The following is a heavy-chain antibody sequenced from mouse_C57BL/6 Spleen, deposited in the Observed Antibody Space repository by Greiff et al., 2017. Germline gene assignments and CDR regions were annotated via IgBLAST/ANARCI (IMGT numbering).Heavy chain of an antibody. D-gene: IGHD1-1*01. J-gene: IGHJ1*03. V-gene: IGHV5-12*01. Sequence: DVKLVESGGGLVQPGGSLKLSCAASGFTFSDYYMYWVRQTPEKRLEWVAYISNGGGSTYYPDTVKGRFTISRDNAKNTLYLQMSRLKSEDTAMYYCARQDTTVKYFDVWGTGTTVTVSS. CDR3: ARQDTTVKYFDV. CDR2: ISNGGGST. CDR1: GFTFSDYY.